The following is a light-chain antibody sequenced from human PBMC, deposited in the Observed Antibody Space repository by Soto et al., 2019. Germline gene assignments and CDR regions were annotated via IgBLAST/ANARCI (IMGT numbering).Light chain of an antibody. J-gene: IGLJ3*02. CDR3: QSYDSSLSGWV. CDR1: FSNIGAGCD. Sequence: QAVVTQPPSVSGAPGQRVTISCTGSFSNIGAGCDVHWYQQLPGTAPKLLIYFNSNRPSGVPDRFSGSKSGTSASLAITGLQAEDETDYYCQSYDSSLSGWVFGGGTKVTVL. V-gene: IGLV1-40*01. CDR2: FNS.